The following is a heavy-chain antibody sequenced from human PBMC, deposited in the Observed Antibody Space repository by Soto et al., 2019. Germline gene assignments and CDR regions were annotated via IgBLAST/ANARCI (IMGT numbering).Heavy chain of an antibody. CDR3: AKGTEGITLKAVDY. CDR2: IYHSGST. V-gene: IGHV4-30-2*01. Sequence: PSETLSLTCAVSGGSISSGGYSWSWIRQPPGKGLEWIGYIYHSGSTYYSESVKGRFTISRDASKNTLYLQMNSLRGEDTAVYYCAKGTEGITLKAVDYWGQGTLVTVSS. D-gene: IGHD1-20*01. J-gene: IGHJ4*02. CDR1: GGSISSGGYS.